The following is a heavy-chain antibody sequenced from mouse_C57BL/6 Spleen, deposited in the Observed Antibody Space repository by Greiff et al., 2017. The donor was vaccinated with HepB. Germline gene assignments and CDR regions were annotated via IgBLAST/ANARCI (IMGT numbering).Heavy chain of an antibody. V-gene: IGHV1-50*01. CDR3: ARPPASSGSIAMDY. Sequence: QVQLQQPGAELVKPGASVKLSCKASGYTFTSYWMQWVKQRPGQGLEWIGEIDPSDSYTNYNQKFKGKATLTVDTSSSTAYMQLSSLTSVDSAVYYCARPPASSGSIAMDYWGQGTSVTVSS. CDR2: IDPSDSYT. J-gene: IGHJ4*01. D-gene: IGHD3-2*02. CDR1: GYTFTSYW.